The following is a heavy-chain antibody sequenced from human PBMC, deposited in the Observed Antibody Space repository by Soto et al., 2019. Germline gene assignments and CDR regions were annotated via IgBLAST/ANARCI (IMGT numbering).Heavy chain of an antibody. Sequence: GGSLRLSCAASGFPFSSYGMHWVRQAPGKGLEWVAVISFDGSNKYHGDSVKGRFTISRDNSKNTLYLQMNSLRAEDTAVYHCAKDLGSYNYYYCSGDTGLDPFDYCGQGTLVTVSS. J-gene: IGHJ4*02. V-gene: IGHV3-30*18. D-gene: IGHD3-22*01. CDR1: GFPFSSYG. CDR3: AKDLGSYNYYYCSGDTGLDPFDY. CDR2: ISFDGSNK.